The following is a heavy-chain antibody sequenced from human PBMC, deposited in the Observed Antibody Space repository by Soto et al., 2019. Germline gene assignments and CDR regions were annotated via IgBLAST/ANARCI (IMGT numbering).Heavy chain of an antibody. Sequence: GGSLRLSCAASGFTFSSYWMHWVRQAPGKGLVWVSRINSDGSSTSYADSVKGRFTISRDNAKNTLYLQMNSLRAEETAVYYCARDLRYQNLWRVYGMDVWGQGTTVTVSS. CDR1: GFTFSSYW. V-gene: IGHV3-74*01. CDR3: ARDLRYQNLWRVYGMDV. D-gene: IGHD2-2*01. J-gene: IGHJ6*02. CDR2: INSDGSST.